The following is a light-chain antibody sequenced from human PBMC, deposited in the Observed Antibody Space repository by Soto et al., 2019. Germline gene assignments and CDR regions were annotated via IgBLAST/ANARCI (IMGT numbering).Light chain of an antibody. V-gene: IGKV1-39*01. Sequence: DIQMTQSPSSVSASVGDRLTITCRASQNIRTYLNWYQQKPGRAPKLLIHSASALPSGVPSRFSGSGSGTEFTLTMSGLQPEDFASYYCQQGHSTPYTFGQGTKVDI. CDR2: SAS. CDR3: QQGHSTPYT. J-gene: IGKJ2*01. CDR1: QNIRTY.